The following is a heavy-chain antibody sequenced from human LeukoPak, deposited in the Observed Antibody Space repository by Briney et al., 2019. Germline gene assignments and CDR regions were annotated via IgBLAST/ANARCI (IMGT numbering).Heavy chain of an antibody. CDR1: GYSISSGYY. Sequence: PSETLSLTCTVSGYSISSGYYWSWIRQPPGKGLEWIGEINHSGSTNYNPSLKSRVTISIDTSKNQFSLKLSSVTAADTAVYYCAGGVYYYYYMDVWGKGTTVTISS. J-gene: IGHJ6*03. CDR3: AGGVYYYYYMDV. V-gene: IGHV4-38-2*02. D-gene: IGHD3-10*01. CDR2: INHSGST.